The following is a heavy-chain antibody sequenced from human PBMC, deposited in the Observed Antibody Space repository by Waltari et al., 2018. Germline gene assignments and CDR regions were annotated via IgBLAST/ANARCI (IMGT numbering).Heavy chain of an antibody. CDR3: VRDEQQLRPAFDI. Sequence: QAQLVQSGAEVKKPGASVKVSCKASGYTFTSYGISWVRQAPGQGPEWMGWIRSYNGKTHFAQKPQGRVTMTTDTSTSAAYMELSSLRSDDSAVYYCVRDEQQLRPAFDIWGQGTKLTVSS. D-gene: IGHD6-13*01. CDR2: IRSYNGKT. J-gene: IGHJ3*02. V-gene: IGHV1-18*01. CDR1: GYTFTSYG.